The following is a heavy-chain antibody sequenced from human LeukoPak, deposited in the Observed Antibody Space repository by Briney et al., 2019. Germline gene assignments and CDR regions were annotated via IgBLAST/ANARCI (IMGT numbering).Heavy chain of an antibody. J-gene: IGHJ5*02. D-gene: IGHD1-26*01. CDR3: ARHRYRSGSDWIDP. V-gene: IGHV4-39*01. CDR1: GGSISSSSYY. Sequence: NPSETLSLTCTVSGGSISSSSYYWGWICQPPGKGLEWIGSMYYSGTTYYNPSLKSRVTISVDTSKNQFSLKLSSVTAADTAVYYCARHRYRSGSDWIDPWGQGTLVTVSS. CDR2: MYYSGTT.